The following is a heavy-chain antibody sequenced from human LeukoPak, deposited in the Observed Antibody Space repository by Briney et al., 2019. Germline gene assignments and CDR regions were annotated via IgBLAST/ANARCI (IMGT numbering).Heavy chain of an antibody. D-gene: IGHD6-19*01. CDR1: GFIFSSYG. CDR3: AMSSRDDYYGMDV. V-gene: IGHV3-30*02. J-gene: IGHJ6*02. CDR2: IRYDGSNK. Sequence: GGSLRLSCAASGFIFSSYGMHWVRQAPGKGLEWVAFIRYDGSNKDYVDSVKGRFTISRDNSKNTLYLQMNSLRAEDTAVYYCAMSSRDDYYGMDVWGHGTTVAVSS.